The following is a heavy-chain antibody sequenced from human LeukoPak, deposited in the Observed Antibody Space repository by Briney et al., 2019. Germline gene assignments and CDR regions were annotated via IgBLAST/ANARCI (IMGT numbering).Heavy chain of an antibody. CDR1: GFTFRNYW. J-gene: IGHJ3*02. CDR3: AKKGGWPASDAFDI. Sequence: GGSLRLSCAASGFTFRNYWMHWVRQVPGKGLVWVSRINDDGTFTTYADSVKGRFTISRDNAKKSLYLQMNSLRAEDTAIYYCAKKGGWPASDAFDIWGQGTMVTVSS. D-gene: IGHD6-19*01. V-gene: IGHV3-74*01. CDR2: INDDGTFT.